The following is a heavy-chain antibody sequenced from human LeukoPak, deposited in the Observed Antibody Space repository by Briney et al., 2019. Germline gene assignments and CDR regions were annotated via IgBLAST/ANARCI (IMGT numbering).Heavy chain of an antibody. CDR2: INHSGST. Sequence: SETLSLTCAVYGGSFSGYYWSWIRQPPGKGLEWIGEINHSGSTNYNPSLKSRVTISVDTSKNQFSLKLSSVTAADTAVYYCARRPSADYFDYWGQGTLVTVSS. CDR3: ARRPSADYFDY. V-gene: IGHV4-34*01. J-gene: IGHJ4*02. CDR1: GGSFSGYY.